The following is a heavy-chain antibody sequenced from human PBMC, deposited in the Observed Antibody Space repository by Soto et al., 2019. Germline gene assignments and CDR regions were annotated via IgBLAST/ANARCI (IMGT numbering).Heavy chain of an antibody. Sequence: SSETLSLTCTVSGGSISSYYWSWIRQPPGKGLEWIGYIYYSGSTNYNPSLKSRVTISVDTSKNQFSLKLSSVTAADTAVYYCARDRRRPSLYYFDYWGQGTLVTVSS. D-gene: IGHD3-16*01. V-gene: IGHV4-59*01. CDR1: GGSISSYY. CDR2: IYYSGST. J-gene: IGHJ4*02. CDR3: ARDRRRPSLYYFDY.